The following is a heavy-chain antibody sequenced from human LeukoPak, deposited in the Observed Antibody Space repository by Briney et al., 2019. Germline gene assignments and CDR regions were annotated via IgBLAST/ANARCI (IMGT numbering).Heavy chain of an antibody. CDR2: IYNTGSS. D-gene: IGHD3-10*01. CDR3: ARLGKMNLVRGTFWYFDL. Sequence: PSETLSLTCTVSGVSVSSDSWNWIRQSPGRGLEFIGYIYNTGSSNHNPSLKNRVTISLDQSKGQLSLELSSVTAADTAIYYWARLGKMNLVRGTFWYFDLWGRGTLVTVSS. V-gene: IGHV4-59*08. CDR1: GVSVSSDS. J-gene: IGHJ2*01.